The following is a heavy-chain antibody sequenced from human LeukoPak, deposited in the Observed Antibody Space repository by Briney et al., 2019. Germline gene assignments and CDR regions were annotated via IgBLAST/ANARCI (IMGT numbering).Heavy chain of an antibody. CDR2: IYDSGST. D-gene: IGHD3-22*01. Sequence: TSETLSLTCSVSGGSISSSIYYWGWIRQPPGKGLEWIGSIYDSGSTYYNPSLKSRVTIYVDTSKNQFSLKLSSVTAADTAVYYCAGSDSSGYYPDYWGQGTLVTVSS. V-gene: IGHV4-39*01. J-gene: IGHJ4*02. CDR1: GGSISSSIYY. CDR3: AGSDSSGYYPDY.